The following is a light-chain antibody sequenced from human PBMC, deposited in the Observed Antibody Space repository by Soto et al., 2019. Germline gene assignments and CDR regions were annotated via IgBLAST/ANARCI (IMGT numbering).Light chain of an antibody. V-gene: IGLV1-40*01. Sequence: QSVLTQPPSVSGAPGQGVTLSCTGSSSKIGAGYDVHWYQQLPGTAPKLLIYGNSNRPSGVPDRFSGSKSGTSASLAITGLQAEDEADYYCQSYDSSLSALYVFGTGTKVTVL. CDR2: GNS. J-gene: IGLJ1*01. CDR1: SSKIGAGYD. CDR3: QSYDSSLSALYV.